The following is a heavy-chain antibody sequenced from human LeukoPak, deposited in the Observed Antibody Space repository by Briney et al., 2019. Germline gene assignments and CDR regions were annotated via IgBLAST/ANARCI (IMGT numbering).Heavy chain of an antibody. J-gene: IGHJ4*02. D-gene: IGHD6-19*01. Sequence: GASVKVSCKASGYTFTSYGISWVRQAPGQGLEGMGWISAYNGNTNYAQKLQGRVTMTTDTSTSTAYMELRSLRSDDTAVYYCARDAVTHIAVSKMGYWGQGTLVTVSS. CDR2: ISAYNGNT. V-gene: IGHV1-18*01. CDR1: GYTFTSYG. CDR3: ARDAVTHIAVSKMGY.